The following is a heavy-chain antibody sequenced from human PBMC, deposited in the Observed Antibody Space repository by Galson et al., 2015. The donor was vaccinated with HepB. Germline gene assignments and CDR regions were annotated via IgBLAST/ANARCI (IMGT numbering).Heavy chain of an antibody. Sequence: SLRLSCAASGFTFSNAWMSWVRQAPGKGLEWVGRIKSKTDGGTTDYAAPVKGRFTISRDDSKNTLYLQMNSLKTEDTAVYYCTTGLYYDYVWGSYRAHYYFDYWGQGTLVTVSS. CDR1: GFTFSNAW. V-gene: IGHV3-15*01. CDR3: TTGLYYDYVWGSYRAHYYFDY. J-gene: IGHJ4*02. D-gene: IGHD3-16*02. CDR2: IKSKTDGGTT.